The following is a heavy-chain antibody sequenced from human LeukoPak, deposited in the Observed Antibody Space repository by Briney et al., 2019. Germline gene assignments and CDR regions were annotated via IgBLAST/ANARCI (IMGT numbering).Heavy chain of an antibody. D-gene: IGHD1-7*01. Sequence: ASVKVSCKASGYTFSKYGISWVRQAPGQGLEWMGWIGASNGRTNFAQTLQGRFTVTTDASTTTVYMELMSLTSDDTAVYYCARAGDNWNYNDAFDIWGQGTMVTVSS. J-gene: IGHJ3*02. V-gene: IGHV1-18*01. CDR3: ARAGDNWNYNDAFDI. CDR1: GYTFSKYG. CDR2: IGASNGRT.